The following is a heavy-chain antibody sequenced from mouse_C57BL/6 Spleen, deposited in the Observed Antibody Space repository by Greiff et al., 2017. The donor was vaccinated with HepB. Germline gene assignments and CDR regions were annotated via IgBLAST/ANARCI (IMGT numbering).Heavy chain of an antibody. V-gene: IGHV14-1*01. CDR2: IDPEDGDT. D-gene: IGHD1-1*01. J-gene: IGHJ4*01. Sequence: EVKLVESGAELVRPGASVKLSCTASGFNIKDYYMHWVKQRPEQGLEWIGRIDPEDGDTEYAPKFQGKATMTADTSSNTAYLQLSSLTSEDTAVYYCTIITTVVARAMDYWGQGTSVTVSS. CDR1: GFNIKDYY. CDR3: TIITTVVARAMDY.